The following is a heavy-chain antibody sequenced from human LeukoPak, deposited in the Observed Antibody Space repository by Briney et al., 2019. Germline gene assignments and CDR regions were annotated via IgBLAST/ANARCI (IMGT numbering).Heavy chain of an antibody. CDR2: INPNSGGT. CDR1: GYTFTGYY. J-gene: IGHJ5*02. V-gene: IGHV1-2*02. Sequence: ASVKVSCKASGYTFTGYYIHWVRQAPGQGLEWMGWINPNSGGTKYAQKFQGRVTMTRETSISTAYMELSGLRIDDTAVYYCARTGDSGSYYGWFDPWGQGTLVTVSS. D-gene: IGHD1-26*01. CDR3: ARTGDSGSYYGWFDP.